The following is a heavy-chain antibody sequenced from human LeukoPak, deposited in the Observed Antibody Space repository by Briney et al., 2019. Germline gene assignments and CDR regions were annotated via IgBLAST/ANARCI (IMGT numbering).Heavy chain of an antibody. V-gene: IGHV4-61*08. D-gene: IGHD5-12*01. CDR1: GGSISSGGYS. Sequence: PSETLSLTCAVSGGSISSGGYSWSWIRQPPGKGLEWIGYIYYSGSTNYNPSLKSRVTISVDTSKNQFSLKLSSVTAADTAVYYCARGARYSGYDYALYYYYYMDVWGKGTTVTVSS. J-gene: IGHJ6*03. CDR3: ARGARYSGYDYALYYYYYMDV. CDR2: IYYSGST.